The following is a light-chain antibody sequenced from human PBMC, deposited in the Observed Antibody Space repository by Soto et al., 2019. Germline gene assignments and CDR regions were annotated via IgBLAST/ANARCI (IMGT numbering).Light chain of an antibody. J-gene: IGKJ1*01. CDR2: RVS. CDR3: MQGTHLRT. V-gene: IGKV2-30*01. Sequence: DVVMTQSPLSLSVTLGQPASISCGASQSLVFRDGNTYLNWFQQRPGQSPRRLIYRVSIRDSGVPDRFSGNGSATDFTLKISRVEAEDVGIYYCMQGTHLRTFGHGTKVEIK. CDR1: QSLVFRDGNTY.